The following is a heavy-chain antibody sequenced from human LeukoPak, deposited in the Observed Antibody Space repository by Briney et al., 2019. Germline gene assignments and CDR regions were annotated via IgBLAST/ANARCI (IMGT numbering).Heavy chain of an antibody. CDR1: GFTFSSYA. D-gene: IGHD2-15*01. J-gene: IGHJ4*02. Sequence: GGSLRLSCAASGFTFSSYAMSWVCQAPGKGLEWVSYISSTGSTMNYADSVKGRFTISRDNAKNSLYLQMNSLRADDTAVYYCARVGMAAADIWGQGTLVTVSS. CDR3: ARVGMAAADI. CDR2: ISSTGSTM. V-gene: IGHV3-48*03.